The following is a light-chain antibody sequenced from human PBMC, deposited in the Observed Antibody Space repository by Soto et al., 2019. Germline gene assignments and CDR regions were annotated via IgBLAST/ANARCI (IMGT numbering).Light chain of an antibody. Sequence: DIQMTQSPAILSPSFGDRVTITCRASRSISDWLAWYQQKPGKAPELLIFDASNLKSGVSSRFSGSGSGTDFTLTISSLEPEDFAVYYCQQRSNWPPITFGQGTRLEIK. CDR1: RSISDW. CDR3: QQRSNWPPIT. CDR2: DAS. V-gene: IGKV1-5*01. J-gene: IGKJ5*01.